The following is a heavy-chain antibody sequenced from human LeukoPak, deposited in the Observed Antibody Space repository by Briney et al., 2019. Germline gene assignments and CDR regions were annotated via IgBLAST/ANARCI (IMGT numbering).Heavy chain of an antibody. CDR3: ARGYSSGWT. J-gene: IGHJ5*02. CDR1: GFTFSSYA. D-gene: IGHD6-19*01. V-gene: IGHV3-30-3*01. CDR2: ISYDGSNK. Sequence: ESGGSLRLSCAASGFTFSSYAMHWVRQAPGKGLEWVAVISYDGSNKYYADSVKGRFTISRDNAKNTLFLQMNSLRAEDTAVYFCARGYSSGWTWGQGTLVTVSS.